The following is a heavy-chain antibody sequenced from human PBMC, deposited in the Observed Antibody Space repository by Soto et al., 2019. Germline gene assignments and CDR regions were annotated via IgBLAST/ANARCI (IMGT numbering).Heavy chain of an antibody. CDR3: ARASDPDCSSTSCFVLRRTGFDP. Sequence: GASVKVSCKASGYTFTGYYMHWVRQAPGQGLEWMGWINPNSGGTNYAQKFQGRVTMTRDTSISTAYMELSRLRSDDTAVYYCARASDPDCSSTSCFVLRRTGFDPWGQGTLVTVSS. J-gene: IGHJ5*02. CDR2: INPNSGGT. V-gene: IGHV1-2*02. D-gene: IGHD2-2*01. CDR1: GYTFTGYY.